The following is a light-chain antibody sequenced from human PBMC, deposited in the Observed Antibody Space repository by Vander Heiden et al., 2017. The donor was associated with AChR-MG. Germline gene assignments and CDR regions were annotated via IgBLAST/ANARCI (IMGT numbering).Light chain of an antibody. J-gene: IGKJ2*02. Sequence: EIVMTQSPATLSVSPGERATLSCRASQSVSSNLAWYQQKPGQAPRLLIYGASTRATGIPARFSGSASGTEFTLTISSLQSEDFAVSYCQQDTNWRSTFRHGTKLEIK. CDR3: QQDTNWRST. CDR1: QSVSSN. V-gene: IGKV3-15*01. CDR2: GAS.